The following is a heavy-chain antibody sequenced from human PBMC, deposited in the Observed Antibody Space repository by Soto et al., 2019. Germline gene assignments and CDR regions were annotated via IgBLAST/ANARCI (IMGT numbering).Heavy chain of an antibody. Sequence: GESLKISCKGSGYSFTSYWIGWVRQMPGKGLEWMGSIYPGDSDTRYSPSFQGQVTISADKSITPAYLQWGGLKASETAMYYCARQMEDTALYYFDYWGQGTLVTVSS. D-gene: IGHD5-18*01. CDR1: GYSFTSYW. V-gene: IGHV5-51*01. CDR3: ARQMEDTALYYFDY. CDR2: IYPGDSDT. J-gene: IGHJ4*02.